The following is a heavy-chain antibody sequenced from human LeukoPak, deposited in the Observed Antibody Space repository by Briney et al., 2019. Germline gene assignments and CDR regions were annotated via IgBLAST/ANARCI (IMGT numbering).Heavy chain of an antibody. CDR1: GFTFTNYA. D-gene: IGHD3-16*01. V-gene: IGHV3-23*01. Sequence: GGSLRLSCAASGFTFTNYAMTWVRQAPGKGLEWVSAISGTGGSTYYADSVKGRFTISRDNAKNSLFLQMNSLRDEDTAVYYCARSDGGYWGQGTLVTVSS. CDR2: ISGTGGST. J-gene: IGHJ4*02. CDR3: ARSDGGY.